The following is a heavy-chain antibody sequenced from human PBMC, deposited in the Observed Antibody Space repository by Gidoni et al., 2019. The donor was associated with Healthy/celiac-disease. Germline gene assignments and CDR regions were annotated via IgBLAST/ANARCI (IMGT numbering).Heavy chain of an antibody. V-gene: IGHV3-23*01. Sequence: EVQLLESGGGLVQPGGSLRLSCAASGFTFSSYAMSWVRQAPGKGLEWVSAISGSGGSTYYADSVKGRFTISRDNSKNTLYLQMNSLRAEDTAVYYCAKEGWAAAKFEDYYYYGMDVWGQGTTVTVSS. D-gene: IGHD6-13*01. CDR2: ISGSGGST. J-gene: IGHJ6*02. CDR1: GFTFSSYA. CDR3: AKEGWAAAKFEDYYYYGMDV.